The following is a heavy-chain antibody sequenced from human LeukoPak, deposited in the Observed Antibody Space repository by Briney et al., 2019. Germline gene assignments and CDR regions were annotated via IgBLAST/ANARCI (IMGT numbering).Heavy chain of an antibody. V-gene: IGHV1-2*02. Sequence: ASVKVSCKASGYTFTGYYMHWVRQAPGQGLEWMGWINPNSGGTNYAQKFQGRVTMTRDTSISTAYMELSRLRSDDTAVYYCARAVRRSSWYGEYYFDYWGQGNLVTVSS. J-gene: IGHJ4*02. CDR3: ARAVRRSSWYGEYYFDY. CDR2: INPNSGGT. CDR1: GYTFTGYY. D-gene: IGHD6-13*01.